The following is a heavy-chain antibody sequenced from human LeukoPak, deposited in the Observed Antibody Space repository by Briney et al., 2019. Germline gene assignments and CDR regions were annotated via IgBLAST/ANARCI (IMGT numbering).Heavy chain of an antibody. CDR1: GGPISSSY. Sequence: SETLSLTCTVSGGPISSSYWSWIRQPPGKGLEWIASIYDSETTKYNPSLRSRATISSDTSKNQFSLKLSSVTAADTAVYYCARQAYSSGWYTAAYWGQGTLVTVSS. CDR3: ARQAYSSGWYTAAY. V-gene: IGHV4-59*08. D-gene: IGHD6-19*01. J-gene: IGHJ4*02. CDR2: IYDSETT.